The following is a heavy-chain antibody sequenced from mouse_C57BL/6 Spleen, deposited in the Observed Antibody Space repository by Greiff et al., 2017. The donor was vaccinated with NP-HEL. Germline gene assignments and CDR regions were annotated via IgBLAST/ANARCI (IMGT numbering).Heavy chain of an antibody. Sequence: LQESGAELVRPGASVKLSCKASGYTFTDYYINWVKQRPGQGLEWIARIYPGSGNTYYNEKFKGKATLTAEKSSSTAYMQLSSLTSEDSAVYFCARNWDWYFDVWGTGTTVTVSS. D-gene: IGHD4-1*01. CDR3: ARNWDWYFDV. CDR2: IYPGSGNT. J-gene: IGHJ1*03. CDR1: GYTFTDYY. V-gene: IGHV1-76*01.